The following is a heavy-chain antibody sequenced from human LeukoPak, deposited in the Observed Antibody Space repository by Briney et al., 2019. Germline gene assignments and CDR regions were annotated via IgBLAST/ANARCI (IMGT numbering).Heavy chain of an antibody. V-gene: IGHV4-59*08. CDR1: GGSISSYY. J-gene: IGHJ2*01. CDR3: ARRGGSSWSHWYFDL. D-gene: IGHD6-13*01. Sequence: SETLSLTCTVSGGSISSYYWSWIRQPPGKGLEWIGYIYYSGSTNYNPSLKSRVTISVDTSKNQFSLKLSSVTAADTAVYYCARRGGSSWSHWYFDLWGRSTLVTVSS. CDR2: IYYSGST.